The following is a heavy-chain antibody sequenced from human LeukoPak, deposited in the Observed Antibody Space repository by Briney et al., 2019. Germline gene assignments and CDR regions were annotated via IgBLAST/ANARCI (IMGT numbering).Heavy chain of an antibody. V-gene: IGHV3-33*06. Sequence: GGSLRLSCAASAFTFSYYGMHWVRQAPGKGLEWVAVIWANGNDEYYADSVKGRFAISRDNSKNTLYLQTNSLRAEDTAVYYCAKAIWVAATSSWFCLDYWGQGTLVTVSS. CDR2: IWANGNDE. CDR1: AFTFSYYG. D-gene: IGHD3-10*01. J-gene: IGHJ4*02. CDR3: AKAIWVAATSSWFCLDY.